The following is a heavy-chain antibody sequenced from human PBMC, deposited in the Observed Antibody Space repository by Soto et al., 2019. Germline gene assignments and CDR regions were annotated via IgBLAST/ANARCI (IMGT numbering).Heavy chain of an antibody. V-gene: IGHV1-8*01. J-gene: IGHJ5*02. CDR1: GYTFTNYE. CDR2: MNPNSGDT. Sequence: ASVKVSCKASGYTFTNYETIWVRQATGQGLEWMGWMNPNSGDTVYAQKFQGRVTLTRDTSINTAYMELSSLRYEDTAVYYCARGRGGHCRGGTRYRFLDPWGQGTLVTVSS. CDR3: ARGRGGHCRGGTRYRFLDP. D-gene: IGHD2-15*01.